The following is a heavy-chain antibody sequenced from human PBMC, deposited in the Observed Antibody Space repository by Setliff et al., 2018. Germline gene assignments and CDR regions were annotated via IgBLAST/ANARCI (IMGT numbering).Heavy chain of an antibody. Sequence: PSETLSLTCSVSSGSIGSHYWNWMRQPPGKGLEWIGHVFHTGSTKYNPSLRSRVTISVDTSENYFSLRLTSVTAADTAVYYCARAPPSVPYGDYGPRQYFDLWGRGSLVTSPQ. D-gene: IGHD4-17*01. CDR3: ARAPPSVPYGDYGPRQYFDL. CDR1: SGSIGSHY. J-gene: IGHJ2*01. V-gene: IGHV4-59*11. CDR2: VFHTGST.